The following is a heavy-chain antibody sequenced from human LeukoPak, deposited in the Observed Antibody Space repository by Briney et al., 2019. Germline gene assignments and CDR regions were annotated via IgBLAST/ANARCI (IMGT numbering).Heavy chain of an antibody. CDR3: ARGGVASYYYYGMDV. V-gene: IGHV1-69*13. CDR2: IIPIFGTA. D-gene: IGHD1-26*01. J-gene: IGHJ6*02. CDR1: VGTFSSYA. Sequence: ASVKVSCKASVGTFSSYAISWVRQAPGQGLEWMGGIIPIFGTANYAQKFQGRVTITADESTSTAYMELSSLRSEDTAVYYCARGGVASYYYYGMDVWGQGTTVTVSS.